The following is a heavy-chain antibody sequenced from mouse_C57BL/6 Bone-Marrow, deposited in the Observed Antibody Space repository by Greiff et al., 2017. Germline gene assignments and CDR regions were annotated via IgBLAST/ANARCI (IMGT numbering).Heavy chain of an antibody. Sequence: EVQLVESGGGLVKPGGSLKLSCAASGFTFSSYAMSWVRQTPEKRLEWVATISDGGSYTYYPDNVKGRFTISRDNAKNNLYLQMSHLKSEDTAMYYCARDHGLFAYWGQGTLVTVSA. CDR2: ISDGGSYT. J-gene: IGHJ3*01. D-gene: IGHD1-1*01. CDR1: GFTFSSYA. CDR3: ARDHGLFAY. V-gene: IGHV5-4*01.